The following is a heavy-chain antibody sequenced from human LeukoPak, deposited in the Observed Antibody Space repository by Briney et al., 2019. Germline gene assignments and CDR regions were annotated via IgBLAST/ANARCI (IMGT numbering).Heavy chain of an antibody. CDR3: AKDGDIVVVVAAMGSAGYYFDY. Sequence: PAGGSLRLSCAASGFTFDDYAMHWVRQAPGKGLEWVSGISWNSGSIGYADSVKGRFTISRDNAKNSLYLQMNSLRAEDTALYYCAKDGDIVVVVAAMGSAGYYFDYWGQGTLVTVSS. D-gene: IGHD2-15*01. J-gene: IGHJ4*02. CDR2: ISWNSGSI. CDR1: GFTFDDYA. V-gene: IGHV3-9*01.